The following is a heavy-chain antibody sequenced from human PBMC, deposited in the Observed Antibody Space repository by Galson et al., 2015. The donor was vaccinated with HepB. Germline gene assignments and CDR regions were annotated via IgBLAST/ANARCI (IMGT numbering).Heavy chain of an antibody. CDR1: GFTFSSYA. J-gene: IGHJ5*02. D-gene: IGHD4-17*01. CDR3: ARAGTTVTIMSGWFDP. V-gene: IGHV3-30-3*01. CDR2: ISYDGSNK. Sequence: SLRLSCAASGFTFSSYAMHWVRQAPGKGLEWVAVISYDGSNKYYADSVKGRFTISRDNSKNTLYLQMNSLRAEDTAVYYCARAGTTVTIMSGWFDPWGQGTLVTVSS.